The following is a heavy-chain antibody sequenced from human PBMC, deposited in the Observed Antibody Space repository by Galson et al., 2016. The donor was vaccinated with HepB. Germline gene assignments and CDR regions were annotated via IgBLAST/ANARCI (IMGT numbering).Heavy chain of an antibody. CDR2: VSHTGST. Sequence: SETLSLTCSVSGGSISSSSSSFFWSWIRQPPGQGLEWIGSVSHTGSTYYNPSLRGRVTFSVDTSKNQFSLKLTPMTAADTAVYFCARRARAAGGLSPAFDFWGQGTLVTVSS. J-gene: IGHJ3*01. V-gene: IGHV4-39*07. CDR3: ARRARAAGGLSPAFDF. D-gene: IGHD6-13*01. CDR1: GGSISSSSSSFF.